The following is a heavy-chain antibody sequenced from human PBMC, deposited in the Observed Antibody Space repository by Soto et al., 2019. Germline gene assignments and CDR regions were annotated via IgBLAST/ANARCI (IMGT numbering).Heavy chain of an antibody. V-gene: IGHV3-30-3*01. CDR3: ARDYYDSSGYLLY. CDR1: GFTFSSYP. D-gene: IGHD3-22*01. J-gene: IGHJ4*02. CDR2: ISFDGRDT. Sequence: GGSLRLSCAASGFTFSSYPLHWVRQAPGKGLEWVAFISFDGRDTYYPDSLKGRFTISRDDSKNTVYLQINSLRPEDTAVYYCARDYYDSSGYLLYWGQGTPVTVSS.